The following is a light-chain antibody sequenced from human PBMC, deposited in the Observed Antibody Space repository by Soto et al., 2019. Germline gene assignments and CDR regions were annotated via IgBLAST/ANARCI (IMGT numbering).Light chain of an antibody. CDR2: KAS. CDR1: QSISSW. J-gene: IGKJ1*01. CDR3: QQYNSYSPGRT. Sequence: DIQMTQSPSTLSASVGDRVTITCRASQSISSWLAWYQQKPGKAPKLLIYKASSLESGVPSRFSGSGSGTEFTLTISSLQPDDFAIYYCQQYNSYSPGRTFGQGTKVEIK. V-gene: IGKV1-5*03.